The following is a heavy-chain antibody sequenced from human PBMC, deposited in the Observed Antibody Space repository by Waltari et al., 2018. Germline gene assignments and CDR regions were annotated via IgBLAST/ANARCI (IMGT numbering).Heavy chain of an antibody. V-gene: IGHV3-30*18. D-gene: IGHD1-26*01. CDR2: ISSDGSGK. J-gene: IGHJ5*02. CDR3: AKAGGIHNYPLDP. CDR1: GYPFTNYG. Sequence: QVEASGGGVVQPGGSLRLSCVASGYPFTNYGMHWVRQAPGKGLEWLAVISSDGSGKYYADSVKGRFTMSRDNSKNTVYLQMNSLRPEDTAVYYCAKAGGIHNYPLDPWGQGTLVTVSS.